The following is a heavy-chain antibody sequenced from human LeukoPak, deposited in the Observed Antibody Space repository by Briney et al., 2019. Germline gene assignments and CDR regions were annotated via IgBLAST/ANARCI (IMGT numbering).Heavy chain of an antibody. CDR1: GSTFSDYN. V-gene: IGHV3-11*03. Sequence: PGGSLRLSCVVSGSTFSDYNMTWIRQAPGKGLEWIAYITSRSGYTSYADSVKGRFTTSRDNAMDSQFLQMNSLRVEDTAVYYCATFFRDEFGEPFDYWGQGTLVTVSS. CDR2: ITSRSGYT. D-gene: IGHD2/OR15-2a*01. J-gene: IGHJ4*02. CDR3: ATFFRDEFGEPFDY.